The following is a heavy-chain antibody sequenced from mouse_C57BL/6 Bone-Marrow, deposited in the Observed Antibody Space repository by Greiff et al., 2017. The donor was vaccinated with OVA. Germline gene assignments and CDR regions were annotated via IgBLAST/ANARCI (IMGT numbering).Heavy chain of an antibody. CDR3: ARRDYYGSSYGWFAY. D-gene: IGHD1-1*01. CDR2: IHPNSGST. V-gene: IGHV1-64*01. Sequence: VQLQQPGAELVKPGASVKLSCKASGYTFTSYWMHWVKQRPGRGLEWIGMIHPNSGSTNYNEKFKSKATLTVDKSSSTAYMQLSSLTSEDSAVYYCARRDYYGSSYGWFAYWGQGTLVTVSA. J-gene: IGHJ3*01. CDR1: GYTFTSYW.